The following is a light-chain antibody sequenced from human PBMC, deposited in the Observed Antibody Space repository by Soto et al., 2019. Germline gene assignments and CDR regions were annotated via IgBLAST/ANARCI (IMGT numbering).Light chain of an antibody. Sequence: EIVMTQSPATLSVSPGETATLSCRASQSVSSNLAWYQQKPGQAPSRLIYGSFTRATDMPPRFSGSGSGTEFTLTITSLQSEDFAVYYYQQYKNWPPLTFGGGTKVEIK. CDR1: QSVSSN. J-gene: IGKJ4*01. CDR2: GSF. V-gene: IGKV3-15*01. CDR3: QQYKNWPPLT.